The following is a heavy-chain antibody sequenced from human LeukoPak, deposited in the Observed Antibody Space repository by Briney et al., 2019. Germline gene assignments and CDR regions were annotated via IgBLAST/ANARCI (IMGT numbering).Heavy chain of an antibody. D-gene: IGHD3-10*01. CDR3: ARVAVMYYGSGSYYKG. CDR1: GFTFSSYW. CDR2: INSDGSNT. J-gene: IGHJ4*02. V-gene: IGHV3-74*01. Sequence: GGSLRLFCASSGFTFSSYWMHWARQAPGKGLVWVSRINSDGSNTNYADSVKGRFTISRDNAKNTLYLQMNSLRAEDTAVYYCARVAVMYYGSGSYYKGWGQGTLVTVSS.